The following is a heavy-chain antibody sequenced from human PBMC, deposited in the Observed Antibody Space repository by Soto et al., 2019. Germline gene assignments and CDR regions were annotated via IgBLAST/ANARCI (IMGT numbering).Heavy chain of an antibody. CDR2: INHSGST. J-gene: IGHJ4*02. Sequence: SATLSLTCAVYGGSFSGYYWSWIRQPPGKGLEWIGEINHSGSTNYNPSLKSRVTISVDTSKNQFSLKLSSVTAADTAVYYCARALRLYDFWSGYQGGFDYWGQGTLVTVSS. V-gene: IGHV4-34*01. CDR1: GGSFSGYY. D-gene: IGHD3-3*01. CDR3: ARALRLYDFWSGYQGGFDY.